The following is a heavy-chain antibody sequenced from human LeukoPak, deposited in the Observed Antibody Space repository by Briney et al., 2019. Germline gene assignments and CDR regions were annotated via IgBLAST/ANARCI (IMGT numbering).Heavy chain of an antibody. CDR3: ARGNYDILTGYYAPPAFDY. J-gene: IGHJ4*02. CDR2: IYSGGST. D-gene: IGHD3-9*01. V-gene: IGHV3-66*01. CDR1: GFTVSSNY. Sequence: PWGSLRLSCAASGFTVSSNYMSWVRQAPGKGLEWVSVIYSGGSTYYADSVKARFTISRDNSKNTLYLQMNSLRAEDTAVYYCARGNYDILTGYYAPPAFDYWGQGTLVTVSS.